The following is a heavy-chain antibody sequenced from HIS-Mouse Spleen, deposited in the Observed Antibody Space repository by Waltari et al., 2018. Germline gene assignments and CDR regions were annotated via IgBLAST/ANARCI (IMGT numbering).Heavy chain of an antibody. Sequence: QVQLQQWGAGLLKPSETLSLTCAVHGGSFSGYYWSWIRQPPGKGLEWIGEINHSGSTNYNPSLKSRVTISVDTSKNQFSLKLSSVTAADTAVYYCARGLRYSSSWYYFDYWGQGTLVTVSS. CDR3: ARGLRYSSSWYYFDY. CDR2: INHSGST. D-gene: IGHD6-13*01. V-gene: IGHV4-34*01. CDR1: GGSFSGYY. J-gene: IGHJ4*02.